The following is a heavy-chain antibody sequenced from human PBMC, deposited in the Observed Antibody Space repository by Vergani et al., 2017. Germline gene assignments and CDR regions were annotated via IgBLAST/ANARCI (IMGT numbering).Heavy chain of an antibody. V-gene: IGHV4-59*01. J-gene: IGHJ6*02. CDR2: IYYSGST. CDR1: GGSISSYY. CDR3: ARMIVRNYYYYGMDV. D-gene: IGHD3-16*01. Sequence: QVQLQESGPGLVKPSETLSLTCTVSGGSISSYYWSWIRQPPGKGLEWIGYIYYSGSTNYNPSLKSRVTISVDTSKNQFSLKLSSVTAADTAVYYCARMIVRNYYYYGMDVWGQGTTVTVSS.